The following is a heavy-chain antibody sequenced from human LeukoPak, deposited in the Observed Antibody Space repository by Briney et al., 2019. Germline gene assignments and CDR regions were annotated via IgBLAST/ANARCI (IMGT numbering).Heavy chain of an antibody. CDR1: GFTFSSYA. J-gene: IGHJ6*03. CDR2: ISGSGGST. V-gene: IGHV3-23*01. CDR3: AGSPELGVVVPAAISYYYYYMDV. Sequence: GGSLRLSCAASGFTFSSYAMSWVRQAPGKGLEWVSAISGSGGSTYYADSVKGRFTISRDNSKNTLYLQMNSLRAEDTAVYYCAGSPELGVVVPAAISYYYYYMDVWGKGTTVTVSS. D-gene: IGHD2-2*02.